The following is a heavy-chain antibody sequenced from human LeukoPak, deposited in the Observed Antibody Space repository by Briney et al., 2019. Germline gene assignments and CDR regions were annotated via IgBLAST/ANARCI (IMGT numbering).Heavy chain of an antibody. V-gene: IGHV1-69*04. CDR3: ARDRPEHDYGDYAGDY. J-gene: IGHJ4*02. D-gene: IGHD4-17*01. CDR1: GGTFSSYA. Sequence: ASVKVSCKASGGTFSSYAISWVRQAPGQGLEWMGRIIPILGIANYAQKFQGRVTITADKSTSTAYMELSSLRSKDTAVYYCARDRPEHDYGDYAGDYWGQGTLVTVSS. CDR2: IIPILGIA.